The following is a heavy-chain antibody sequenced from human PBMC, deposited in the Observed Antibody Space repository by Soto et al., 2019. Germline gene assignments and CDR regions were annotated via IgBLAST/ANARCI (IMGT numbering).Heavy chain of an antibody. CDR1: GYTFTSYA. Sequence: ASVKVSCKASGYTFTSYAMHWVRQAPGQRLEWMGWINAGNGNTKYSQKFQGRVTITRDTSASTAYMELSSLRSEDTAVYYCARDYYGSGSYYIPHYYYYYYLDGWGKATTVTVAS. V-gene: IGHV1-3*01. D-gene: IGHD3-10*01. CDR3: ARDYYGSGSYYIPHYYYYYYLDG. J-gene: IGHJ6*03. CDR2: INAGNGNT.